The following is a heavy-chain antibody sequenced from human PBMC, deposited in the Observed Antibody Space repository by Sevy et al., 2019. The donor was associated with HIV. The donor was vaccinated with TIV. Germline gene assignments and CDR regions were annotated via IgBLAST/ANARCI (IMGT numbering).Heavy chain of an antibody. CDR3: ARDRRNYGGQYFDY. V-gene: IGHV3-11*06. Sequence: GGSLRLSCSASGFTFSDYYMSWIRQAPGKGLEWVSYMSSGTSYTNYADSVKGRFTISRDNAKNSLYLQMNSLRAEDTAVYYCARDRRNYGGQYFDYWGQGTLVTVSS. D-gene: IGHD1-7*01. CDR2: MSSGTSYT. CDR1: GFTFSDYY. J-gene: IGHJ4*02.